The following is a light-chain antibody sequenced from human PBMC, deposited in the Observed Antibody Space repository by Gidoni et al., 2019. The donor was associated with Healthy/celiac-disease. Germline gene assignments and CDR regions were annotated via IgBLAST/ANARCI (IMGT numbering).Light chain of an antibody. Sequence: DMQMTQSPSTLSASVGARVTITCRASQSISSWLDWYQQKPGKAPKLLIYRASSLESGVPSRFSGSGSGTEFTLTISSLQPDDFSTYYCQQYNSYRTFGQGTKVEIK. CDR1: QSISSW. CDR3: QQYNSYRT. CDR2: RAS. J-gene: IGKJ1*01. V-gene: IGKV1-5*03.